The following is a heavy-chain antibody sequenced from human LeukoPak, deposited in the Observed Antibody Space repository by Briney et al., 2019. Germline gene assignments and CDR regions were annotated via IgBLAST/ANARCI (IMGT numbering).Heavy chain of an antibody. J-gene: IGHJ4*02. CDR2: IREDGSQK. CDR1: GFTFTTYG. CDR3: ARGPTNGQAFDY. D-gene: IGHD2-8*01. Sequence: GRSLRLSCAASGFTFTTYGMHWVRQAPGKGLEWVASIREDGSQKSAVDSVRGRFTIARDNAKNSVYLQMDSLRAEDTAVYYCARGPTNGQAFDYWGQGTLVSVSS. V-gene: IGHV3-7*01.